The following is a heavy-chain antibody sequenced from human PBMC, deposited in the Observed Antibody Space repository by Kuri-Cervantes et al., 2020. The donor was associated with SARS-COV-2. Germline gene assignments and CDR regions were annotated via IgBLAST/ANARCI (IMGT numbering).Heavy chain of an antibody. Sequence: GSLRLSCAVYGGSFSGYYWSWIRQPPGKGLEWIGEINHSGSTNYNPSLKSRVTISVDTSKDQFSLKLSSVTAADTAVYYCARNTLVDTAMVSLWGRGTLVTVSS. V-gene: IGHV4-34*01. CDR3: ARNTLVDTAMVSL. D-gene: IGHD5-18*01. J-gene: IGHJ2*01. CDR1: GGSFSGYY. CDR2: INHSGST.